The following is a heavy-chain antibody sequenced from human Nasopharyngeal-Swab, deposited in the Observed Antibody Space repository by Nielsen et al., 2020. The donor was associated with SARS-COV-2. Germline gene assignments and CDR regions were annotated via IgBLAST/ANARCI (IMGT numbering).Heavy chain of an antibody. CDR3: ARGGGYSYGTWVWFDP. J-gene: IGHJ5*02. D-gene: IGHD5-18*01. CDR2: IYYSGST. V-gene: IGHV4-31*02. Sequence: CQAPGKGLEWIGHIYYSGSTYYNPSLKSRVTISVDTSKNQFFLKLSSVTAADTAVYYCARGGGYSYGTWVWFDPWGQGTLVTVSS.